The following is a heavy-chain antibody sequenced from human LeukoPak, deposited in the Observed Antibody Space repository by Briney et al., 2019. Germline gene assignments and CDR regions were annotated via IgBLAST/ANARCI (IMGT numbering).Heavy chain of an antibody. D-gene: IGHD4-17*01. CDR1: GGSISSYY. J-gene: IGHJ4*02. CDR2: IYYSGST. CDR3: ARVATTVTLFDY. Sequence: SETLSLTCTVSGGSISSYYWSWIRQPPGKGLEWIGYIYYSGSTNYNPSLKSRVTISVDTSRNQFSLKLSSVTAADTAVYYCARVATTVTLFDYWGQGTLVTVSS. V-gene: IGHV4-59*01.